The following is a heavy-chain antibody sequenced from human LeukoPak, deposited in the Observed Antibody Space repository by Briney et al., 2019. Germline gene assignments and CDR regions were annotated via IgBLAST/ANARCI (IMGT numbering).Heavy chain of an antibody. V-gene: IGHV1-69*05. CDR3: ARGFIVGATTLEFDY. D-gene: IGHD1-26*01. J-gene: IGHJ4*02. Sequence: ASVTVSCKASGGTFSSYAISWVRQAPGQGLEWMGGIIPIFGTANYAQKFQGRVTITTDESTSTAYMELSSLRSEDTAVYYCARGFIVGATTLEFDYWGQGTLVTVSS. CDR2: IIPIFGTA. CDR1: GGTFSSYA.